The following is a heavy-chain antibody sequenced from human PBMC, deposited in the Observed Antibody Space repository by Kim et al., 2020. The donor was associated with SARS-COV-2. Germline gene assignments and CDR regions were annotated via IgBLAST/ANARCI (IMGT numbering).Heavy chain of an antibody. CDR2: ITYDGSNI. CDR3: AKCRGVQEVRIDYYNGMGF. Sequence: GGSLRLSCAASGFNFNDFGMHWVRQAPGKGLEWVAVITYDGSNIYYADSVKGRFTISRDNSKNTLYLQMNSLRGEDTAVYYCAKCRGVQEVRIDYYNGMGFWGRGTRLPVSS. CDR1: GFNFNDFG. V-gene: IGHV3-30*18. D-gene: IGHD2-15*01. J-gene: IGHJ6*02.